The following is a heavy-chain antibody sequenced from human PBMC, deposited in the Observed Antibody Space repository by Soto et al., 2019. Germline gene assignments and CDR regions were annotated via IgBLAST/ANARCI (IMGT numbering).Heavy chain of an antibody. D-gene: IGHD2-21*02. CDR1: GFIFDDYA. Sequence: EVRLVESGGGLVQPGSSLRLSCAASGFIFDDYAMHWVRQAPGKGLEWVSGIGWNSGSIDYADSVKGRFTISRDNSKNSLYLQMNSLRAEDTALYYCAKDINPVVTTGGVCFDYWGQGTLVTVSS. J-gene: IGHJ4*02. CDR2: IGWNSGSI. CDR3: AKDINPVVTTGGVCFDY. V-gene: IGHV3-9*01.